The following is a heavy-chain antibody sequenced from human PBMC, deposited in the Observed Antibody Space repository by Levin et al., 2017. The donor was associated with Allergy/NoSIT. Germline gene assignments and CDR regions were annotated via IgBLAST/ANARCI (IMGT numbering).Heavy chain of an antibody. Sequence: PGGSLRLSCAASGFTFSSYATHWVRQAAGKGLEWVALTSHDGINKYYADSVKGRFSISRDNSKNTVYLQMNSLRAEDTAMYYCARDSAVVPAALRGHFAQDWYFDLWGRGTVVIVSS. J-gene: IGHJ2*01. CDR3: ARDSAVVPAALRGHFAQDWYFDL. V-gene: IGHV3-30-3*01. CDR2: TSHDGINK. CDR1: GFTFSSYA. D-gene: IGHD2-2*01.